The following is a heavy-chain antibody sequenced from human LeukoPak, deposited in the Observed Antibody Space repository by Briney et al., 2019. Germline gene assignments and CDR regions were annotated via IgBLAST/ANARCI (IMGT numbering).Heavy chain of an antibody. Sequence: SVKVSCKASGGTFSSYAISWVRQAPGQGLEWMGGIIPIFGTANYAQEFQGRVTITADESTSTAYMELSSLRSEDTAVYYCARSLQASKAVAAHYGMDVWGQGTTVTVSS. CDR1: GGTFSSYA. D-gene: IGHD6-19*01. V-gene: IGHV1-69*13. CDR2: IIPIFGTA. CDR3: ARSLQASKAVAAHYGMDV. J-gene: IGHJ6*02.